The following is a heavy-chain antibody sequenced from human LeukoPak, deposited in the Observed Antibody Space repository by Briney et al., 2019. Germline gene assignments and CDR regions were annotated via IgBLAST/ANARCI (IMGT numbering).Heavy chain of an antibody. CDR2: INSDGINT. V-gene: IGHV3-74*01. J-gene: IGHJ4*02. D-gene: IGHD2-15*01. Sequence: GGSLRLSCAASGFTISNYWMHWVRQAPGKGLVWVSRINSDGINTSYADSVKGRFTISRDNAKNSLYLQMNSLRAEDTAVYYCARVGVVVAATTPPDYWGQGTLVTVSS. CDR3: ARVGVVVAATTPPDY. CDR1: GFTISNYW.